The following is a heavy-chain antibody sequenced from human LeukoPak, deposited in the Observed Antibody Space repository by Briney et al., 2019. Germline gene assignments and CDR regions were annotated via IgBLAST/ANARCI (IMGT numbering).Heavy chain of an antibody. Sequence: PVASVKVSCKASAYTFTTSDINWVRQAAGQGLEWMGWMNPNSGNTGYAQKFQGRVTITRNTSISTAYMELSSLRSEDTAVYYCARFFYGDYHPGWFDPWGQGTLVTVSS. D-gene: IGHD4-17*01. CDR2: MNPNSGNT. CDR3: ARFFYGDYHPGWFDP. V-gene: IGHV1-8*01. J-gene: IGHJ5*02. CDR1: AYTFTTSD.